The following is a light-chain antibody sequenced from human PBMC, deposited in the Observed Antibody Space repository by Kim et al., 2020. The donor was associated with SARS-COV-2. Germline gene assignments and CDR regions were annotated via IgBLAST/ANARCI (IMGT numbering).Light chain of an antibody. CDR3: QAWDSSTAWL. Sequence: SYELTQPPSVSVSPGQTASITCSGDKLGDKYACWYQQKPGQSPVLVIYQDSKRPSGIPERFSGSNSGNTATLTISGTQAMEEADYYCQAWDSSTAWLFG. V-gene: IGLV3-1*01. CDR2: QDS. J-gene: IGLJ3*02. CDR1: KLGDKY.